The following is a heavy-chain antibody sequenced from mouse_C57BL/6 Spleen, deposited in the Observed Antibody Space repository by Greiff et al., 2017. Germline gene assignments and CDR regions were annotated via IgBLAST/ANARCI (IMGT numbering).Heavy chain of an antibody. CDR2: IHPNSGST. D-gene: IGHD1-1*01. J-gene: IGHJ3*01. CDR3: ARDYGSSPLAY. V-gene: IGHV1-64*01. Sequence: QVQLQQPGAELVKPGASVKLSCKASGYTFTSYWMHWVKQRPGQGLEWIGMIHPNSGSTNYNEKFKSKATLTVDKSSRTAYMQLSSLTSEDSAVYYCARDYGSSPLAYWGQGTLVTVSA. CDR1: GYTFTSYW.